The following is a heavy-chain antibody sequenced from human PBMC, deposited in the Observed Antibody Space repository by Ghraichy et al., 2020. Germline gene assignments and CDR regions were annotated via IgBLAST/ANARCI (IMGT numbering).Heavy chain of an antibody. J-gene: IGHJ4*02. CDR3: VRVGMTVTAWGQDY. Sequence: GGSLRLSCAASGFIFSDHYMDWVRQAPGKGLEWVGRTRNRANNYTTEYAASVRGRFTISRDDSKNSLYLQMNSLQIEDTALYYCVRVGMTVTAWGQDYWGQGTLVTVSS. CDR2: TRNRANNYTT. D-gene: IGHD2-21*02. V-gene: IGHV3-72*01. CDR1: GFIFSDHY.